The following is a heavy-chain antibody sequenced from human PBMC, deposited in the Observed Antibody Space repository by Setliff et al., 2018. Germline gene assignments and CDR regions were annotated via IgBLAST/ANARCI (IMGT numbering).Heavy chain of an antibody. Sequence: ASVKVSCKTSGYPFVGYFIYWMRHAPGQGLEWVGWIDPKSGRTKYAVKFQGRVTMTRDTSSSTIYMEVNSLTSDDTAVYFCAKQGDLAFDYWGQGTQVTVSS. CDR1: GYPFVGYF. CDR3: AKQGDLAFDY. D-gene: IGHD3-16*01. J-gene: IGHJ4*02. V-gene: IGHV1-2*02. CDR2: IDPKSGRT.